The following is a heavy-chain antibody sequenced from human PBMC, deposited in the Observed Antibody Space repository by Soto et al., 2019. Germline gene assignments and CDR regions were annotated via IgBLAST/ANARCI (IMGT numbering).Heavy chain of an antibody. Sequence: LVQSGAEVKKPGASVIVSCKASGYTFNTYTLHWVRQAPGQRPEWLGSINPGYGNTQYSQNFQGRVTITRNTSTTIAYMELSSLRSEATAVYYCAREVRRNWFDPWGQGTLVTVSS. J-gene: IGHJ5*02. CDR3: AREVRRNWFDP. CDR1: GYTFNTYT. V-gene: IGHV1-3*01. CDR2: INPGYGNT.